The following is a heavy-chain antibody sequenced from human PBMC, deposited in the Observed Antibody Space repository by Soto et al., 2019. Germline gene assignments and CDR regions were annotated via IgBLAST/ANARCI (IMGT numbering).Heavy chain of an antibody. J-gene: IGHJ3*02. CDR1: GGSVSSYS. D-gene: IGHD2-8*01. Sequence: SETLSLTCTVSGGSVSSYSWSWIRQPPGKGLEWIGNISYSGSTTYNPSLKSRVTISVDTSKNQFSLSLTSVTAADTAVYYCARHVTYTYGLYGYDIWSQGTMVTVSS. V-gene: IGHV4-59*08. CDR2: ISYSGST. CDR3: ARHVTYTYGLYGYDI.